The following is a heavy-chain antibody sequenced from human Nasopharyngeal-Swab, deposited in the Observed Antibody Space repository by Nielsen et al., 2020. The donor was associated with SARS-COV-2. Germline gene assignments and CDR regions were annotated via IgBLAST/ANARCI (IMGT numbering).Heavy chain of an antibody. CDR1: GFTFSSYS. Sequence: GESLKISCAASGFTFSSYSMNWVRQAPGKGPEWVSYISSSSSTIYYADSVKGRFTVSRDNAKNSLYLQMNSLTPEDTAMYYCARDAGWGGEYGSNWFDPWGQGTLVTVSS. J-gene: IGHJ5*02. CDR2: ISSSSSTI. CDR3: ARDAGWGGEYGSNWFDP. D-gene: IGHD3-10*01. V-gene: IGHV3-48*04.